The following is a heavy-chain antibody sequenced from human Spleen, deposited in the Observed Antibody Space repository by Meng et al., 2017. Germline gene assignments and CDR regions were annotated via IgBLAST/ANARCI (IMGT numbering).Heavy chain of an antibody. J-gene: IGHJ5*02. Sequence: QPQLQESVPGLVRPSEALSLTCSVSGVSISTRAYYWGWIRQPPGKGLEWIGCIGHSGFTYYTPSLKSRVTVSIDTSRNQFSLWLTSVTAADTAVYYCVRSSAWVRTGFDPWGQGTLVTVSS. D-gene: IGHD6-19*01. V-gene: IGHV4-39*01. CDR3: VRSSAWVRTGFDP. CDR1: GVSISTRAYY. CDR2: IGHSGFT.